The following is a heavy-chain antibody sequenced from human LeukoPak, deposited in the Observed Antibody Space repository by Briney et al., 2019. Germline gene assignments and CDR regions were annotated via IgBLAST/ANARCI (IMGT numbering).Heavy chain of an antibody. D-gene: IGHD6-6*01. J-gene: IGHJ4*02. Sequence: TSETLSLTCTVPGGSISSSSYYWGWIRQPPGKGLEWIGSIYYSGSTYYNPSLKSRVTISVDTSKNQFSLKLSSVTAADTSVYYCARAPSSWFDYWGQGTLVTVSS. CDR3: ARAPSSWFDY. CDR2: IYYSGST. CDR1: GGSISSSSYY. V-gene: IGHV4-39*07.